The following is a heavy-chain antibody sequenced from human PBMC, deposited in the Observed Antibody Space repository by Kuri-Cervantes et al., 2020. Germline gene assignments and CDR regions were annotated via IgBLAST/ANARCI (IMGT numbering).Heavy chain of an antibody. CDR1: GGSFSGYY. Sequence: ESLKISCAVYGGSFSGYYWSWIRQPPGKGLEWIGEINHSGSTNYNPSLKSRVTISVDTSKNQFSLKLSSVTAADTAVYYCARGLVATISSDYYYYYGMDVWGQGTTVTVSS. D-gene: IGHD5-12*01. CDR2: INHSGST. V-gene: IGHV4-34*01. CDR3: ARGLVATISSDYYYYYGMDV. J-gene: IGHJ6*02.